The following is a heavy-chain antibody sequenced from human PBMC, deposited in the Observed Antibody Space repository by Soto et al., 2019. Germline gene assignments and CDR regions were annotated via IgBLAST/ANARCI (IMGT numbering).Heavy chain of an antibody. CDR3: VGERAGSGYFDY. CDR1: AFSFSDYH. J-gene: IGHJ4*02. Sequence: QVQLVESGGGLVKPGGSLRLSCAASAFSFSDYHMNWIRQAPGKGLEWVSYISSSGSTNNYADSVKGRFTISRDNAKNSLYLHMSSLRAEDTAVYYCVGERAGSGYFDYWGQGTLVTVSS. CDR2: ISSSGSTN. V-gene: IGHV3-11*01. D-gene: IGHD6-19*01.